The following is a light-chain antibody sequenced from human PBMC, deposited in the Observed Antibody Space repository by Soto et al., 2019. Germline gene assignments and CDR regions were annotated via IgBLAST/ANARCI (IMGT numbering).Light chain of an antibody. V-gene: IGKV3-11*01. CDR1: QSFSSY. J-gene: IGKJ5*01. CDR2: DES. CDR3: QQRSNWPPVIT. Sequence: EIVLTQSPATLSLFPGERATLSCRASQSFSSYLAWYQQKPGQAPRLLIYDESKRATGIPARFSGRGSGTDFTHTISSLEPEDFAVYYCQQRSNWPPVITFGQGTRLEIK.